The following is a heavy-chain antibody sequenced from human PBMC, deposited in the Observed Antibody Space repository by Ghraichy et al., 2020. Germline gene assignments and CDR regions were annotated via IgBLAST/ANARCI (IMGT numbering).Heavy chain of an antibody. D-gene: IGHD3-10*01. CDR3: ARAEAIYGSGSYFDY. Sequence: SETLSLTCAVSGGSISSGGYSWSWIRQPPGKGLEWIGYIYHSGSTYYNPSLKSRVTISVDRSKNQFSLKLSSVTAADTAVYYCARAEAIYGSGSYFDYWGQGTLVTVSS. J-gene: IGHJ4*02. CDR2: IYHSGST. CDR1: GGSISSGGYS. V-gene: IGHV4-30-2*01.